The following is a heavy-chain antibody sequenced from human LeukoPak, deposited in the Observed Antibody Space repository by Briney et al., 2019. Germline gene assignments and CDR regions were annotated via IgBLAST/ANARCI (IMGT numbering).Heavy chain of an antibody. CDR1: HSSVISYA. D-gene: IGHD5-24*01. Sequence: SVKVSCKASHSSVISYAISWVRQAPGQGLEWMGRIIPIFGTPNYAQRFQGRVTITADIVSSTAYMEVNNLTSEDTAVYFCAKQGAIRQDYYMDVWGNGTTVTVSS. CDR2: IIPIFGTP. J-gene: IGHJ6*03. CDR3: AKQGAIRQDYYMDV. V-gene: IGHV1-69*06.